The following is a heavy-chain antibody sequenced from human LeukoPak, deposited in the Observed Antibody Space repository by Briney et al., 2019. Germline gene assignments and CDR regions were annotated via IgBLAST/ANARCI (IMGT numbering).Heavy chain of an antibody. D-gene: IGHD2-15*01. CDR1: GFTFSDYY. V-gene: IGHV3-11*06. J-gene: IGHJ4*02. Sequence: PGGSLRLSCAASGFTFSDYYMSWIRQAPGKGLEWVSYISSSSSYTNYADSVKGRFTISRDNAKNSLYLQMNSLRAEDTAVYYCATSTYCSGGGCYSRTFQYWGQGTLVTVSS. CDR3: ATSTYCSGGGCYSRTFQY. CDR2: ISSSSSYT.